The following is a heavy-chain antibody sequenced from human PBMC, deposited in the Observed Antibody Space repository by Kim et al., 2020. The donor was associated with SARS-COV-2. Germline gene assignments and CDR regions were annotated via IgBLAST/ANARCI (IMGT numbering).Heavy chain of an antibody. J-gene: IGHJ3*02. V-gene: IGHV5-51*01. Sequence: GESLKISCKGSGYSFTSYWIGWVRQMPGKGLEWMGIIYPGDSDTRYSPSFQGQVTISADKSISTAYLQWSSLKASDTAMYYCARRRAVVPAAAARGAFDIWGQGTMVTVSS. CDR1: GYSFTSYW. D-gene: IGHD2-2*01. CDR2: IYPGDSDT. CDR3: ARRRAVVPAAAARGAFDI.